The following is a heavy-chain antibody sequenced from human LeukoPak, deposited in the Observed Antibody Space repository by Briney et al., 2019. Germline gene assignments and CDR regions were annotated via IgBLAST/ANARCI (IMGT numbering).Heavy chain of an antibody. V-gene: IGHV3-49*03. CDR3: SREFVLLPIAIGYYFYAMDV. D-gene: IGHD2-21*01. Sequence: GGSLRLSCTGSGFTFEDYAISWFRQAPGKGLEWVGFMRSKVYGEAREYAASVKGRFTISREDSKSVAYLQMNSLKTEDTAVYYCSREFVLLPIAIGYYFYAMDVWGQGTTVTVSS. J-gene: IGHJ6*02. CDR1: GFTFEDYA. CDR2: MRSKVYGEAR.